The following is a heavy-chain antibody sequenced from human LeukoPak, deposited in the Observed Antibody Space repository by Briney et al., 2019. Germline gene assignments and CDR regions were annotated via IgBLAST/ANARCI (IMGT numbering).Heavy chain of an antibody. D-gene: IGHD3-22*01. CDR1: GFTFSSYA. CDR2: ISGSGGST. J-gene: IGHJ6*02. V-gene: IGHV3-23*01. CDR3: AKSGYYDSSGYPKGPYYYYYGMDV. Sequence: PGGSLRLSCAASGFTFSSYAMSWVRQAPGKGLEWVSVISGSGGSTYYADSVKGRFTISRDNSKNTLYLQMNSLRAEDTAVYYCAKSGYYDSSGYPKGPYYYYYGMDVWGQGTTVTVSS.